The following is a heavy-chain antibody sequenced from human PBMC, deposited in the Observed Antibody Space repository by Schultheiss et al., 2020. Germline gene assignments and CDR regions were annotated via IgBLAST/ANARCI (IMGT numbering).Heavy chain of an antibody. D-gene: IGHD3-16*02. Sequence: ASVKVSCKASGYTFTSYGISWVRQAPGQGLEWMGWINAGNGNTKYSQKLQGRVTMTTDTSTSTAYMELRSLRSDDTAVYYCARGHRLDDYIWGSYRSREFDYWGKGTLVTVPS. CDR2: INAGNGNT. J-gene: IGHJ4*02. CDR3: ARGHRLDDYIWGSYRSREFDY. CDR1: GYTFTSYG. V-gene: IGHV1-18*01.